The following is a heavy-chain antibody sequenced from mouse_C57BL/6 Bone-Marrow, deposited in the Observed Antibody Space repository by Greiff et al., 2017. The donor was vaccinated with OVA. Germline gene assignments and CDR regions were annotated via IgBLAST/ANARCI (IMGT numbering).Heavy chain of an antibody. J-gene: IGHJ4*01. Sequence: QVTLKESGPGILQPSQTLSLTCSFSGFSLSTFGMGVGWIRQPSGKGLEWLAHIWWDDDKYYNPALKSRLTISEDTSKNQVFLKIANVDTADTATYYCARYYYGSSSWYAMDYWGQGTSVTVSS. CDR1: GFSLSTFGMG. CDR2: IWWDDDK. D-gene: IGHD1-1*01. V-gene: IGHV8-8*01. CDR3: ARYYYGSSSWYAMDY.